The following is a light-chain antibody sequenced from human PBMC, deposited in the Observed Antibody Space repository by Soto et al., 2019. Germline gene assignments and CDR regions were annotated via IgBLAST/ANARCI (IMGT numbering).Light chain of an antibody. Sequence: QSALTQPASVSGSPGQTITISCTGTSSDVGGYAYVSWYQQYPGKVHKLVISEVSNRPSGVSHRFSGSRSGNTASLTISGLQAEDEADYHCSSYTSRTTPVFGGGTKLTVL. CDR1: SSDVGGYAY. V-gene: IGLV2-14*01. CDR2: EVS. CDR3: SSYTSRTTPV. J-gene: IGLJ2*01.